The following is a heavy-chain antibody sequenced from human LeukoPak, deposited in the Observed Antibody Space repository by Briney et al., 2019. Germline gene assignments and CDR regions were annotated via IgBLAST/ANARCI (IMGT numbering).Heavy chain of an antibody. CDR1: GGSISSYY. J-gene: IGHJ4*02. D-gene: IGHD3-3*01. Sequence: SETLSLTCTVSGGSISSYYWSWIRQPPGKGLEWIGDIYYSGSTNYNPSLKSRVTISVDTSKNQFYLNLSSVTAADTAVFYCARLVDGRWSGTTCYFDYWGQGTLVTVSS. CDR3: ARLVDGRWSGTTCYFDY. V-gene: IGHV4-59*12. CDR2: IYYSGST.